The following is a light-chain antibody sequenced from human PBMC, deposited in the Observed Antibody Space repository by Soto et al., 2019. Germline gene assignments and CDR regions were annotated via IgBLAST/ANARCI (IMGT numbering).Light chain of an antibody. CDR3: QQYNTYSYT. Sequence: DIQMTQSPSTLSASVGDRVTITCRASQSINNWLAWYQQKPGKAPKLLIYDASSLESGVPSRFSGCGSGTEFTLTISSLQPDDFAPYYCQQYNTYSYTFGQATNLEIK. CDR1: QSINNW. J-gene: IGKJ2*01. V-gene: IGKV1-5*01. CDR2: DAS.